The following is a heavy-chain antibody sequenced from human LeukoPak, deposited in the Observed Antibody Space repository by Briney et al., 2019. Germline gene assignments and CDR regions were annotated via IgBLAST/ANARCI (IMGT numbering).Heavy chain of an antibody. CDR3: ARDITNDDFWSGYYDH. CDR1: GYTFTSYG. V-gene: IGHV1-18*01. Sequence: ASVKVSCKASGYTFTSYGISWVRQAPGQGLEWMGWISAYNGNTNYAQKLQGRVTMTTDTSTSTAYMELRSLRSDDTAVYYCARDITNDDFWSGYYDHWGQGTLVTVSS. J-gene: IGHJ4*02. CDR2: ISAYNGNT. D-gene: IGHD3-3*01.